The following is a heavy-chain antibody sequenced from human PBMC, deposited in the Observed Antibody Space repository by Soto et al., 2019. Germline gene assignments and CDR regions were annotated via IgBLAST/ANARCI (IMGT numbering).Heavy chain of an antibody. CDR3: ARASVGPPGGGSWIMPFDY. J-gene: IGHJ4*02. CDR1: GGSISNYY. Sequence: SETLSLTCTVSGGSISNYYWSWIRQPAGKGLEWIWRIYTGGSTNYNPSLKSRVTMSTDTSKNQFSLRLTSVTAADTAVYYCARASVGPPGGGSWIMPFDYWGQGALVTVSS. CDR2: IYTGGST. D-gene: IGHD2-15*01. V-gene: IGHV4-4*07.